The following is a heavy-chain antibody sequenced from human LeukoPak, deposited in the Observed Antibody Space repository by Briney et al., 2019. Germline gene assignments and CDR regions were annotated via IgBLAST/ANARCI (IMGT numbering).Heavy chain of an antibody. V-gene: IGHV3-33*01. J-gene: IGHJ4*02. CDR1: GFTFSSYG. Sequence: GRSLRLSCAASGFTFSSYGMHWGRQAPGKGLEWVAVIWYDGSNKYYADSVKGRFTISRDNSKNTLYLQMNSLRAEDTAVYYCARDGRADNYDFYYFDYWGQGTLVTVSS. CDR3: ARDGRADNYDFYYFDY. D-gene: IGHD3-3*01. CDR2: IWYDGSNK.